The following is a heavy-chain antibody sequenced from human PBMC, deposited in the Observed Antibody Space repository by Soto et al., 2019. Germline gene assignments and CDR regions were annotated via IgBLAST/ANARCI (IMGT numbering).Heavy chain of an antibody. Sequence: GGSLRLSCAASGFTFSSYAMSWVRQAPGKGLGWVSAISGSGGSTYYADSVKGRFTISRDNSKNTLYLQMNSLRAEDTAVYYCAKRWPDLPGIAAAGTKVDFDDWGQGTLVTVSS. CDR1: GFTFSSYA. CDR3: AKRWPDLPGIAAAGTKVDFDD. J-gene: IGHJ4*02. CDR2: ISGSGGST. V-gene: IGHV3-23*01. D-gene: IGHD6-13*01.